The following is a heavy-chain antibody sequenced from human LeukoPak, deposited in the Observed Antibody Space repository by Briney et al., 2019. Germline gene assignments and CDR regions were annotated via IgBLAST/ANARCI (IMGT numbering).Heavy chain of an antibody. V-gene: IGHV4-30-2*01. Sequence: SQTLSLTCAVSGGSISNGGYPWGWIRQPPGKGLEWIGYIYHSGGTHYNPSLKSRVTMSVDRSKNQFSLKLNSVTAADTAVYYCARIRSDYFDYWGQGTLVTVSS. CDR3: ARIRSDYFDY. CDR1: GGSISNGGYP. CDR2: IYHSGGT. J-gene: IGHJ4*02.